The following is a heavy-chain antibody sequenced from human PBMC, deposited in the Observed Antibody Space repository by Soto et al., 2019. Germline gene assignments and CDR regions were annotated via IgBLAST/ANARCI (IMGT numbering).Heavy chain of an antibody. V-gene: IGHV1-18*01. J-gene: IGHJ5*02. CDR3: ARAPIEHIVVRTAIPRFDP. CDR2: ISAYNGNT. D-gene: IGHD2-21*02. Sequence: QVQLVQSGAEVKKPGASVKVSCKASGYTFANYGINWVRQAPGQGLEWMGWISAYNGNTNYAQQLQGRVTMTTDTSTSTAYMELRSLRSDDTAVYYCARAPIEHIVVRTAIPRFDPWGQGTLVTVYS. CDR1: GYTFANYG.